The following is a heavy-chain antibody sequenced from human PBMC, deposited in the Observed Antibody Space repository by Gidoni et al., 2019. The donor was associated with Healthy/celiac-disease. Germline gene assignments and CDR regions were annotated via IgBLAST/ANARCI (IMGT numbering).Heavy chain of an antibody. CDR1: GFTFSSYG. Sequence: QVQLVESGGGEVQPGRSLRLSCAASGFTFSSYGMHGVRQGTGKGLEVVAVISYDGSNKYYADSVKGRFTISRDNSKNTLYLQMNSLRAEDTAVYYCAKDLSYDYVWGSYRPTTYYYYGMDVWGQGTTVTVSS. V-gene: IGHV3-30*18. J-gene: IGHJ6*02. D-gene: IGHD3-16*02. CDR2: ISYDGSNK. CDR3: AKDLSYDYVWGSYRPTTYYYYGMDV.